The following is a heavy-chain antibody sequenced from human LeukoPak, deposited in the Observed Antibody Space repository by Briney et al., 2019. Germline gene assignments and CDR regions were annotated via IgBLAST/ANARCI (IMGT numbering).Heavy chain of an antibody. V-gene: IGHV1-18*01. J-gene: IGHJ4*02. Sequence: ASMKVSCKASGYTFTSYGISWVRQAPGQGPEWMGWISVYNGNTNYPQRVQGRVTMTADTSTNTAYMELRSLRSDDTAVYYCARGSTGYVDYWGQGTLVTVSP. CDR2: ISVYNGNT. CDR3: ARGSTGYVDY. CDR1: GYTFTSYG. D-gene: IGHD4-17*01.